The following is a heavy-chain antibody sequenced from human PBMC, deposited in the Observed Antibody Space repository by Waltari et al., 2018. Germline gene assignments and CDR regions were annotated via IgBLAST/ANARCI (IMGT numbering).Heavy chain of an antibody. CDR2: IQPRHSDT. J-gene: IGHJ4*02. CDR1: GSTFTNYW. Sequence: EVQLLQSGAEVKTPGESLKISCKGSGSTFTNYWIGGVRQKPGKGLEWMGFIQPRHSDTRYSPSVQGQVTIAADKSILAAYLQWSSLRASDTAMYYCVRSGGGGNFDYWGQGTLVTVSS. V-gene: IGHV5-51*03. D-gene: IGHD2-15*01. CDR3: VRSGGGGNFDY.